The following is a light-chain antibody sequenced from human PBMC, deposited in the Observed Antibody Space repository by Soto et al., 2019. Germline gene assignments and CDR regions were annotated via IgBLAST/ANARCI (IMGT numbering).Light chain of an antibody. CDR3: LQYGDSFPWT. V-gene: IGKV3-20*01. CDR2: GAL. Sequence: EIMLTQSPGTLSMSPGERVALSCRASQSVSKSFVAWYQQKPGQAPRLLIYGALSRATGIPDRFSGSGYGTDFTLTISRLEPEDFAVYYCLQYGDSFPWTFGQGTKVEIK. J-gene: IGKJ1*01. CDR1: QSVSKSF.